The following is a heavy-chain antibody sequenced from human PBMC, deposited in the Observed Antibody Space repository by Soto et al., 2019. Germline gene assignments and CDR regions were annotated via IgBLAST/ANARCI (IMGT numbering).Heavy chain of an antibody. J-gene: IGHJ4*02. D-gene: IGHD1-1*01. Sequence: GAAVKVSCKASGYTFSDYYIHWVRQAPGQGLEWMGWINPNSGGTKYAPKFQGGVTMTRDTSITPAYMELSRLRSGDTAVYYCAREPATAKPEGVDFWGQGTLVTVSS. V-gene: IGHV1-2*02. CDR2: INPNSGGT. CDR1: GYTFSDYY. CDR3: AREPATAKPEGVDF.